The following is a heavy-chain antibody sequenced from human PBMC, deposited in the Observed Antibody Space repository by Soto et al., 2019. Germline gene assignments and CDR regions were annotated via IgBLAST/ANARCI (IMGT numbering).Heavy chain of an antibody. CDR1: GGTFSSYA. Sequence: PVKVSCKASGGTFSSYAISWVRQAPGQGLEWMGGIIPIFGTANYAQKFQGRVTITADESTSTAYMELSSLRSEDTAVYYCARNWLYYGYGMDVWGQGTTVTVSS. V-gene: IGHV1-69*13. CDR2: IIPIFGTA. J-gene: IGHJ6*02. CDR3: ARNWLYYGYGMDV. D-gene: IGHD3-10*01.